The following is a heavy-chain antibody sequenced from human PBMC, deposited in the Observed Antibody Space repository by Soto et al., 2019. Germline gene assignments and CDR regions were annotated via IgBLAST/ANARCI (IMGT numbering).Heavy chain of an antibody. CDR3: AVQVVTAAIGFGYYYYGMDV. J-gene: IGHJ6*02. CDR1: GGPFSSYA. D-gene: IGHD2-2*01. Sequence: SVKVCFKASGGPFSSYAISLVRQAPGQGVEWMGGIIPIFGTANYAQKFQGRVTITADESTSTAYMELSSLRSEDTAVYYCAVQVVTAAIGFGYYYYGMDVWGQGTTVTVSS. CDR2: IIPIFGTA. V-gene: IGHV1-69*13.